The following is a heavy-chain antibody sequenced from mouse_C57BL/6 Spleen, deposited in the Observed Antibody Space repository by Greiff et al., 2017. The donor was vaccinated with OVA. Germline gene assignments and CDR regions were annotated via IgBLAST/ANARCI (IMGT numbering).Heavy chain of an antibody. D-gene: IGHD1-1*01. V-gene: IGHV1-59*01. CDR1: GYTFTSYW. CDR2: IDPSDSYT. CDR3: ARPYGSSYLDY. Sequence: QVQLQQPGAELVRPGTSVKLSCKASGYTFTSYWMHWVKQRPGQGLEWIGVIDPSDSYTNYNQKFKGKATLTVDTSSSTAYMQLSSLTSEDSAVYYCARPYGSSYLDYWGQGTTLTVSS. J-gene: IGHJ2*01.